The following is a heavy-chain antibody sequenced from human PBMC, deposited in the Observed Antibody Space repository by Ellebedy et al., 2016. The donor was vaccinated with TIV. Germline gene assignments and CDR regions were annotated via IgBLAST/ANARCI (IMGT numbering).Heavy chain of an antibody. V-gene: IGHV4-4*02. CDR2: IFHSGST. D-gene: IGHD3-3*01. CDR1: GGFISSSNW. J-gene: IGHJ4*02. Sequence: MPGGSLRLSCAVSGGFISSSNWWTWVRQPPGKGLEWIGEIFHSGSTNYNPSLKSRFTISVDESKNQFSLNLTSVTAADTAVYYCAILGRSGFPSDHWGQGTLVTVSS. CDR3: AILGRSGFPSDH.